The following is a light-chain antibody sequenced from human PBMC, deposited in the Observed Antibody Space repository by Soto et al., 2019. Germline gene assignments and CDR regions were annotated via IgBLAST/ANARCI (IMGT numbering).Light chain of an antibody. V-gene: IGKV3-20*01. Sequence: EIVLTQSPGTLSLSPGERATLSCRASQSFSNNYLAWYQQKSGQAPRLLIYGASSRAIHTPDRFSGSGSGTDFTLTISGLEPEDFAVYYCQHFGNSLWTFGQGTKVDIK. CDR3: QHFGNSLWT. J-gene: IGKJ1*01. CDR1: QSFSNNY. CDR2: GAS.